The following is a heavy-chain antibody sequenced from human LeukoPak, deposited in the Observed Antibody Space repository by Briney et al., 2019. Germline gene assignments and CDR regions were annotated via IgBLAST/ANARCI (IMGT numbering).Heavy chain of an antibody. D-gene: IGHD6-13*01. J-gene: IGHJ4*02. CDR2: ISYDGS. V-gene: IGHV3-30-3*01. Sequence: GGSLRLSCAASGFTFSSYAMHWVRQAPGKGLEWVAVISYDGSNADSVKGRFTVSRDNSKNTLYLQMNSLRAEDTAVYYCARQTIAAAGTLDYWGQGTLVTVSS. CDR1: GFTFSSYA. CDR3: ARQTIAAAGTLDY.